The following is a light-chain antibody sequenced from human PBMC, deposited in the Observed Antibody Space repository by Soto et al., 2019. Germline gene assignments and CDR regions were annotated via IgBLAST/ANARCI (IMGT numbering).Light chain of an antibody. CDR1: SGHSSYA. V-gene: IGLV4-69*01. CDR3: QTGGTGIL. CDR2: LNSDGSH. Sequence: QPVLTQSPSASASLGASVKLTCTLSSGHSSYAIAWHQQQPEKGPRYLMKLNSDGSHSKGDGIPDRFSGSSSGAERYLTISGLQSEDEADYYCQTGGTGILFGGGTQLTVL. J-gene: IGLJ2*01.